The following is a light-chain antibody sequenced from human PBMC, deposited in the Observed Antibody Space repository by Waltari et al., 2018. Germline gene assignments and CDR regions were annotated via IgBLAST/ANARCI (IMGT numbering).Light chain of an antibody. V-gene: IGLV8-61*01. J-gene: IGLJ3*02. CDR1: SGSLFTTSY. CDR3: ALYMGSGIWV. CDR2: KAN. Sequence: QTVVTQEPSFSVPPGGTVTPTFALCSGSLFTTSYATWYQQTPGQAPRTLVYKANARSSGVPDRFSGSILGNTAALTITGAQADDESDYYCALYMGSGIWVFGGGTRLTVL.